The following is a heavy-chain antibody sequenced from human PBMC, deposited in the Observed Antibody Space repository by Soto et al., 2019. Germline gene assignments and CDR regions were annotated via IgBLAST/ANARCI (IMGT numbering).Heavy chain of an antibody. J-gene: IGHJ4*02. V-gene: IGHV1-58*01. Sequence: SVKVSCKASGFTFTSSAVQWVRQARGQRLEWIGWIVVGSGNTNYAQKFQERVTTTRDMSTSTAYMELSSLRSEDTAVYYCARGRFRYYDSSMDYWGQGTLVTVSS. D-gene: IGHD3-22*01. CDR1: GFTFTSSA. CDR2: IVVGSGNT. CDR3: ARGRFRYYDSSMDY.